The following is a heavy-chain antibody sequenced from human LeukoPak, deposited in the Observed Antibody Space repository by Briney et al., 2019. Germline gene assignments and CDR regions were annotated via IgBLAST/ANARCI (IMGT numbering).Heavy chain of an antibody. CDR2: IYSGGST. Sequence: GGSLRLSCAASGFTFSSNYMSWFRKAPGKGLGWVSVIYSGGSTYYADSVKGRFTISRDNSKNTLYLQMNSLRAEDTAVYYCAREAVAGLVDYWGQGTLVTVSS. V-gene: IGHV3-53*01. CDR3: AREAVAGLVDY. CDR1: GFTFSSNY. D-gene: IGHD6-19*01. J-gene: IGHJ4*02.